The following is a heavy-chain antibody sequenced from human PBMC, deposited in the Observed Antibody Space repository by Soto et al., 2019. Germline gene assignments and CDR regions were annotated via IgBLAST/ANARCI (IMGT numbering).Heavy chain of an antibody. CDR3: AKDILTPGYCSSTSCYTGGFDY. V-gene: IGHV3-43*01. CDR2: ISWDGGST. Sequence: GGSLRLSCAASGFTFDDYTMHWVRQAPGKGLEWVSLISWDGGSTYYADSVKGRFTISRDNGKNSLYLQMNSLRTEDTALYYCAKDILTPGYCSSTSCYTGGFDYWGQGTLVTVSS. D-gene: IGHD2-2*02. CDR1: GFTFDDYT. J-gene: IGHJ4*02.